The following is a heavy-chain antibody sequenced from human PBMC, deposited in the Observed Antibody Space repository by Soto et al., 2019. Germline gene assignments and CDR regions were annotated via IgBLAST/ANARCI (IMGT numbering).Heavy chain of an antibody. CDR3: AGRVSRCDYDY. Sequence: EVQLLESGGGLVQPGGSLRLSCAASGFTFSSYAMRWVRQAPVKGLEWVSAISGSGGSTYYAVCVKGRFTISRDNSTNTLLLQRNSLSAEDTAVYYCAGRVSRCDYDYWGQGTRVTVSS. D-gene: IGHD1-26*01. V-gene: IGHV3-23*01. J-gene: IGHJ4*02. CDR1: GFTFSSYA. CDR2: ISGSGGST.